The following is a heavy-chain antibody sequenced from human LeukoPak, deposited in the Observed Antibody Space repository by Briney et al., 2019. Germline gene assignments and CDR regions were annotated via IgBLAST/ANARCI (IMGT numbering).Heavy chain of an antibody. CDR2: ISSSGSYM. Sequence: PGGSLRLSCAASGFTFSTYSMKWVRQAPGKGLEWFSSISSSGSYMYFADSVKGRFTISRHNSKNTLYLQMNSLRAEDTAVYYCARDPGSDIVAAADTGPYYYGMDVWGQGTTVTVSS. V-gene: IGHV3-21*04. CDR3: ARDPGSDIVAAADTGPYYYGMDV. D-gene: IGHD6-13*01. CDR1: GFTFSTYS. J-gene: IGHJ6*02.